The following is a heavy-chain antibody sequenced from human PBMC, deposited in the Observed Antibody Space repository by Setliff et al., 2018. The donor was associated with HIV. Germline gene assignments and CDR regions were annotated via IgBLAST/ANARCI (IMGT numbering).Heavy chain of an antibody. J-gene: IGHJ4*02. CDR1: GYSISTAYY. V-gene: IGHV4-38-2*01. D-gene: IGHD6-19*01. CDR3: ARGLTSVAG. Sequence: SETLSLTCAVSGYSISTAYYWSWIRQTPGKGLERIGEINHSGSTYYNPSLKSRVTISVDTSKNQFSLKLSSVTAADTAVYYCARGLTSVAGWGQGTLVTVSS. CDR2: INHSGST.